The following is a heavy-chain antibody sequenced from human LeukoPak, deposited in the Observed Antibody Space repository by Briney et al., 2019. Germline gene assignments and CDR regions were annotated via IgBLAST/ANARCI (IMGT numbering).Heavy chain of an antibody. CDR1: GFTFSSYA. CDR3: AKAPGSGSYYFGY. CDR2: ISGSGGST. D-gene: IGHD3-10*01. J-gene: IGHJ4*02. V-gene: IGHV3-23*01. Sequence: GGSLRLSCAASGFTFSSYAMSWVRQAPGKGLEWVSAISGSGGSTYYADSVKGRFTISRDNSKNTLYLQMNSLRAEDTAVYCCAKAPGSGSYYFGYWGQGTLVTVSS.